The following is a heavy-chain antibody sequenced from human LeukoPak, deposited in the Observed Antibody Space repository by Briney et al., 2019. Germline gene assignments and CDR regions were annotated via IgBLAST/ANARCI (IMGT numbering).Heavy chain of an antibody. V-gene: IGHV4-59*01. CDR3: AKWTPAGWFDP. J-gene: IGHJ5*02. CDR1: GDSSSSYY. Sequence: SETLSLTCTVSGDSSSSYYWSWIRQPPGKGLEWIGYIYYSGSTSYNPSLKSRVTISVDTSERQFSLKLSSVTAADTAVYYCAKWTPAGWFDPWGQGTLVTVSS. CDR2: IYYSGST. D-gene: IGHD6-25*01.